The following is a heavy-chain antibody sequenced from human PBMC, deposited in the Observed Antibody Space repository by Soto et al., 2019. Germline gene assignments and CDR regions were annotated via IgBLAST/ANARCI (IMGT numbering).Heavy chain of an antibody. CDR1: GFTFRTFG. CDR2: IWNDGSKK. CDR3: VTGNQNFFDY. D-gene: IGHD1-1*01. V-gene: IGHV3-33*01. Sequence: QVLLVETGGGVVQPGRSLRLSCAASGFTFRTFGMHWVRQAPGNGPEWLSVIWNDGSKKFYADSVRGRFTISRDNSNNTLYLQMDSLRPEDTAFYYCVTGNQNFFDYWGQGTVVIVSS. J-gene: IGHJ4*02.